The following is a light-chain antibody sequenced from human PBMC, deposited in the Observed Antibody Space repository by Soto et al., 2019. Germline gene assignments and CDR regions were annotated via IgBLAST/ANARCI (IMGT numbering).Light chain of an antibody. Sequence: DIVLTQSPATLSLSPGERATLYCGASQRVTNSYLAWYQQKPGQAPRLLIFGASTRAAGIPARFSGSGSGTEFTLTISSLQSEDFAVYYCQQYSNWPLTFGGGTKVDIK. CDR3: QQYSNWPLT. V-gene: IGKV3-15*01. CDR1: QRVTNSY. CDR2: GAS. J-gene: IGKJ4*01.